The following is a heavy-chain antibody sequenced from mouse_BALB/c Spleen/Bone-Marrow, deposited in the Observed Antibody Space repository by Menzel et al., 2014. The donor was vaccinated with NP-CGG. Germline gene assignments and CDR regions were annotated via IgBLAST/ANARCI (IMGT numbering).Heavy chain of an antibody. V-gene: IGHV1-69*02. CDR2: IYPSDSYT. J-gene: IGHJ2*01. CDR3: TRLRAYYFDY. CDR1: GYTFTSYW. D-gene: IGHD3-3*01. Sequence: VQLQESGAELVRPGASVKLSCKASGYTFTSYWINWVKQRPGQGLEWIGNIYPSDSYTNYNQKFKDKATLTVDKSSSTAYMQLSSPTSEDSAVYYCTRLRAYYFDYWGQGTTLTVSS.